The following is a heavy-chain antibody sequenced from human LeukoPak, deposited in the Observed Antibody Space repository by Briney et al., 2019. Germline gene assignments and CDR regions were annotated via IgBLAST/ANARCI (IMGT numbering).Heavy chain of an antibody. Sequence: GGSLRLSCAASGFTFSDHYMDWVRQAPGKGLEWVGRTRNKGNSYSTQYAASVEGRFTISRDDSKNSLYLQMNSLTTEDTAVYYCARDLMGIAYRGAFYYWGQGTLVTVSS. CDR3: ARDLMGIAYRGAFYY. CDR2: TRNKGNSYST. CDR1: GFTFSDHY. V-gene: IGHV3-72*01. D-gene: IGHD6-13*01. J-gene: IGHJ4*02.